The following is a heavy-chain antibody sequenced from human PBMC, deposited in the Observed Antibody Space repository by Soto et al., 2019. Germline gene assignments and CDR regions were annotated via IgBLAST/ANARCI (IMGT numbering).Heavy chain of an antibody. J-gene: IGHJ6*02. V-gene: IGHV3-48*02. D-gene: IGHD3-9*01. Sequence: GGSLRLSCAASGFTFSSYSMNWVRQAPGKGLEWVSYISSSSSTIYYADSVKGRFTISRDNAKNSLYLQMNSLRDEDTAVYYCARDPPSSAYYDTKGSYYYYGMDVWGQGTTVTVS. CDR3: ARDPPSSAYYDTKGSYYYYGMDV. CDR1: GFTFSSYS. CDR2: ISSSSSTI.